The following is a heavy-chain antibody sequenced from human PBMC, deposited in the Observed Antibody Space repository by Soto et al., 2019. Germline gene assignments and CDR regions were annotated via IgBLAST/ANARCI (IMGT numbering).Heavy chain of an antibody. CDR1: EFTFSSYA. D-gene: IGHD3-9*01. Sequence: EVQLLESGGGLVQPGGSLRLSCAASEFTFSSYAMSWVRQAPGKGVEWLSAISGSGASTYYADSVKGRFTISRDNSKNTLYLQMSSLRAEDTAVYYCAKADRYFDWLFLSWGQETLVIVSS. V-gene: IGHV3-23*01. CDR2: ISGSGAST. J-gene: IGHJ5*02. CDR3: AKADRYFDWLFLS.